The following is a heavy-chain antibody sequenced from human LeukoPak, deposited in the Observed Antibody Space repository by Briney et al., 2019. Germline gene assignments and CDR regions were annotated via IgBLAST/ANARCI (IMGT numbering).Heavy chain of an antibody. CDR3: ARGYSSSLNWFDP. CDR1: GGSISSGDYY. CDR2: IYYSGST. J-gene: IGHJ5*02. D-gene: IGHD6-13*01. V-gene: IGHV4-30-4*01. Sequence: PSETLSLTCTVSGGSISSGDYYWSWIRQPPGKGLEWIGYIYYSGSTYYNPSLKSRVTISVDTSKNQFSLKLSSVTAADTAVYYCARGYSSSLNWFDPWGQGTLVTVSS.